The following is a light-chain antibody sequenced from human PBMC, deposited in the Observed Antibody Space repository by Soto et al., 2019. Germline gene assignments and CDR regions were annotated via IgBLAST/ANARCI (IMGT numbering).Light chain of an antibody. CDR3: QQYGGSPPYT. J-gene: IGKJ2*01. Sequence: VLTQSPGTLSLSPGERATISCRASQTISSSYLAWYQRKPGQAPRLLIYGVSTRATGIPHRFSGSGSETDFTLTISRLEPEDCGVYYCQQYGGSPPYTFGQGTRLEIK. CDR2: GVS. V-gene: IGKV3-20*01. CDR1: QTISSSY.